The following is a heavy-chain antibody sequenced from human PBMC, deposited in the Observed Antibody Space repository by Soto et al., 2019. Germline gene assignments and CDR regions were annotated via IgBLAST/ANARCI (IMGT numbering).Heavy chain of an antibody. CDR3: ARGLRWTRSFDF. Sequence: SETLSLTCTVSGGSISSTSYYWGWIRQSPGTGLEWIGSIYYTGSIYYNPSLEGRVAISVDTSKNQFSLKLRSVTAPDTAVYYCARGLRWTRSFDFWGQGTLVTVSS. J-gene: IGHJ4*02. D-gene: IGHD1-1*01. CDR1: GGSISSTSYY. V-gene: IGHV4-39*01. CDR2: IYYTGSI.